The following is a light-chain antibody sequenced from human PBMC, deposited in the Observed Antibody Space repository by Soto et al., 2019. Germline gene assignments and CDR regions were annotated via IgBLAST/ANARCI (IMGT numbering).Light chain of an antibody. J-gene: IGKJ1*01. Sequence: DIQMTQSPSTLSASVGDRVTITCRASQSIRSFLAWYQQKPGKAPKVLIYDASSLESGVPSRFSGSGSGTEFTLTISSLQPDGLATYFCQQYDSYWTFGPGTKVDIK. V-gene: IGKV1-5*01. CDR1: QSIRSF. CDR2: DAS. CDR3: QQYDSYWT.